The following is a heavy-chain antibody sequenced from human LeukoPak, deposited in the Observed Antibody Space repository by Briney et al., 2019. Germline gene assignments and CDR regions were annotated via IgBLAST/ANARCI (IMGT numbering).Heavy chain of an antibody. CDR2: ISYDGSNK. Sequence: GGSLRLSCAVPGFTFSSYGMHWVRQAPGKGLEWVAVISYDGSNKYYADSVKGRFTISRDNSKNTLYLQMNSLRAEDTAVYYCARLGYCTNGVCYFSFYYYYGIDVWGQGTTVTVSS. D-gene: IGHD2-8*01. CDR3: ARLGYCTNGVCYFSFYYYYGIDV. J-gene: IGHJ6*02. V-gene: IGHV3-30*03. CDR1: GFTFSSYG.